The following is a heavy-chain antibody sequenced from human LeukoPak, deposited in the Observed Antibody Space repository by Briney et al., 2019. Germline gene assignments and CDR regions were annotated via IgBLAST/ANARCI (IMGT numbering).Heavy chain of an antibody. J-gene: IGHJ5*02. V-gene: IGHV4-34*01. D-gene: IGHD2-15*01. CDR1: GGSFSGYY. CDR3: ARAIRYCSGGSCYSFWFDP. Sequence: SETLSLTCAVYGGSFSGYYWSWIRQPPGKGLEWIGELNHSGSTNYNPSLKSRVTISVDTSKNQFSLKLSSVTAADTAVYYCARAIRYCSGGSCYSFWFDPWGQGTLVTVSS. CDR2: LNHSGST.